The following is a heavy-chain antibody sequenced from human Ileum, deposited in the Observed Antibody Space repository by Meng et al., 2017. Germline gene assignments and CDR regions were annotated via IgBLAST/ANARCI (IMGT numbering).Heavy chain of an antibody. D-gene: IGHD3-22*01. J-gene: IGHJ6*02. CDR3: VRDRDFYYDSSGRKGYYGMDV. CDR1: GFTFSSYA. V-gene: IGHV3-33*01. CDR2: TWHDGTNR. Sequence: GESLKISCAASGFTFSSYAMNWVRQAPGKGLEWVAGTWHDGTNRYYADSVKGRFTISRDNSKSTLYLQMNSLRVEDTAVYYCVRDRDFYYDSSGRKGYYGMDVWGQGNTVTVSS.